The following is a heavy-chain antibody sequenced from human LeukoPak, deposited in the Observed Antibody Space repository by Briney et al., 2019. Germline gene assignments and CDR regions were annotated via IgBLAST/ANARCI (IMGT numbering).Heavy chain of an antibody. CDR1: GDSISSYY. J-gene: IGHJ4*02. CDR3: ARAKKAVAGFFDY. V-gene: IGHV4-59*01. CDR2: IYYSGSS. Sequence: SETLSLTCTVSGDSISSYYWSWIRQPPGKGLEWIGYIYYSGSSNYNPSLKSRVTISVDTSKNQVSLKLSSVTAADTAVYYCARAKKAVAGFFDYWGQGPWSPSPQ. D-gene: IGHD6-19*01.